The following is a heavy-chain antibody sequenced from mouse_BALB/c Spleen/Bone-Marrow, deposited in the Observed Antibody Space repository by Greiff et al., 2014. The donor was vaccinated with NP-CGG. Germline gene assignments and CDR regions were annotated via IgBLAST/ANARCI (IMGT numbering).Heavy chain of an antibody. Sequence: EVKLVESGGGLVQPGGSRKLSCAASGFTFSSFGMHWVRQAPEKGLEWVAYISTGSSTIYYADTVKGRFTISRDNSKNTLFLQMTILRSEDAAMYYCAGADRDRDYWGQGTSVTVSS. CDR2: ISTGSSTI. CDR3: AGADRDRDY. J-gene: IGHJ4*01. D-gene: IGHD2-14*01. CDR1: GFTFSSFG. V-gene: IGHV5-17*02.